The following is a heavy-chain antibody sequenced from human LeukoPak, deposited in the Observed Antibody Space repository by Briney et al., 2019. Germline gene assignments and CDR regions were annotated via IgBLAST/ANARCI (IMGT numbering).Heavy chain of an antibody. CDR2: IRSKANSYAT. J-gene: IGHJ4*02. CDR3: ASRGFGELSTAFY. V-gene: IGHV3-73*01. CDR1: GFTFSGSA. D-gene: IGHD3-16*02. Sequence: PGGSLKLSCAASGFTFSGSAMHWVRQASGKGLEWVGRIRSKANSYATAYAASVKGRFTISRDNSKNTLYLQMNSLRAEDTAVYYCASRGFGELSTAFYWGQGTLVTVSS.